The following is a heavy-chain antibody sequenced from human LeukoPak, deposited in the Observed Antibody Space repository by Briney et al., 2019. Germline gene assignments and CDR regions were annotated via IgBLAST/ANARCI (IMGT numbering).Heavy chain of an antibody. CDR2: ISWNSGSI. CDR1: GFTFDDYA. D-gene: IGHD6-13*01. Sequence: GGSLRLSCAASGFTFDDYAMHWVRQAPGKGLEWVSGISWNSGSIGYADSVKGRFTISRDNAKNPLYLQMNSLRAEDTAVYYCARGRYSSRWFDYWGQGSLVTVSS. CDR3: ARGRYSSRWFDY. J-gene: IGHJ5*01. V-gene: IGHV3-9*01.